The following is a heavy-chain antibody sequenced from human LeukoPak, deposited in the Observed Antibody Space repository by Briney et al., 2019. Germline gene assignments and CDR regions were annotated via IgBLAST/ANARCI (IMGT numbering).Heavy chain of an antibody. V-gene: IGHV3-53*01. CDR3: ARDGNGGSFDY. Sequence: HPGGSLRLSCEASGFTVSSNYMSWVRQAPGKGLEWVSVIYGGGSTYYADSVKGRFTISRDNSKNTLYLQMNSLRAEDTAVYYCARDGNGGSFDYWGQGTLVTVSS. J-gene: IGHJ4*02. D-gene: IGHD3-16*01. CDR2: IYGGGST. CDR1: GFTVSSNY.